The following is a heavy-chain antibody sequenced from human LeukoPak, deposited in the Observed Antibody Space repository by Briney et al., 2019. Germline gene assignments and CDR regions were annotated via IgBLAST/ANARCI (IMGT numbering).Heavy chain of an antibody. Sequence: PSETLSLTCTVSGGSISSYYWGWIRQSPGRGLEYIGFIHFSGSTNYNPSLKSRVTISVDTSKNQFSLKLSSVTAADTAVYYCARVYYPRARECYFDYWGQGTLVTVSS. CDR3: ARVYYPRARECYFDY. V-gene: IGHV4-59*12. D-gene: IGHD3-10*01. CDR2: IHFSGST. J-gene: IGHJ4*02. CDR1: GGSISSYY.